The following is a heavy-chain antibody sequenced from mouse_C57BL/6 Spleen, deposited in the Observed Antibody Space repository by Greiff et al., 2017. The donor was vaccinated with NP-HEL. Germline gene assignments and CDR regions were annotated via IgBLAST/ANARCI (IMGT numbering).Heavy chain of an antibody. J-gene: IGHJ1*03. CDR3: ARNYYGSSYGYFDV. Sequence: VQLQQSGPGLVQPSQSLSITCTVSGFSLTSYGVHWVRQSPGKGLEWLGVIWSGGSTANNAAFISRLSISKDNSKSQVFFKMNSLQADDTAIYYCARNYYGSSYGYFDVWGTGTTVTVSS. V-gene: IGHV2-2*01. CDR2: IWSGGST. CDR1: GFSLTSYG. D-gene: IGHD1-1*01.